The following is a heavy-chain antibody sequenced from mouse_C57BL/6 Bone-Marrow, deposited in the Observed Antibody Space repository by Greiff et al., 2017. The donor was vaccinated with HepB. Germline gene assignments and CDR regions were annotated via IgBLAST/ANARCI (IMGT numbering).Heavy chain of an antibody. CDR3: ARSAYYYGSYWYVDV. CDR1: GFTFSSFG. D-gene: IGHD1-1*01. J-gene: IGHJ1*01. V-gene: IGHV5-17*02. Sequence: EVMLVESGGGLVQPGGSRKLSCAASGFTFSSFGMHWVRQAPEKGLEWVAYISSGSNTVYFVDTMKGRFNISRDNPKNTLFLHMTSLRSEDTAKYYCARSAYYYGSYWYVDVWGEGTTVTVSS. CDR2: ISSGSNTV.